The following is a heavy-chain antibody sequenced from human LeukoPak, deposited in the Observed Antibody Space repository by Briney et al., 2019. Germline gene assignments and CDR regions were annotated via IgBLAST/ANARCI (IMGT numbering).Heavy chain of an antibody. J-gene: IGHJ6*02. CDR2: ISSDGNNK. V-gene: IGHV3-30*18. CDR1: GFTFRNYS. Sequence: GGSLRLSCVASGFTFRNYSMYWVRQAPGKGLEWVAVISSDGNNKYYGDSVKGRFTISRDNSQDTLYVQMTSLRAEDTAVYYCAKDPVAVAGNNYYRMDVWGQGTTVTVSS. CDR3: AKDPVAVAGNNYYRMDV. D-gene: IGHD6-19*01.